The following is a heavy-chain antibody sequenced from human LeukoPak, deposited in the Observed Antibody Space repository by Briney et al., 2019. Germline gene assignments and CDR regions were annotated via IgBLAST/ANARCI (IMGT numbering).Heavy chain of an antibody. CDR3: ARDQRGRAAAGTYFGY. Sequence: GGSLRLSCAASGFTFSSYAMHWVRQAPGKGLEWVAVISYDGGNKYYADSVKGRFTISRDNSKNTLYLQMNSLRAEDTAVYYCARDQRGRAAAGTYFGYWGQGTLVTVSS. CDR1: GFTFSSYA. CDR2: ISYDGGNK. V-gene: IGHV3-30-3*01. D-gene: IGHD6-13*01. J-gene: IGHJ4*02.